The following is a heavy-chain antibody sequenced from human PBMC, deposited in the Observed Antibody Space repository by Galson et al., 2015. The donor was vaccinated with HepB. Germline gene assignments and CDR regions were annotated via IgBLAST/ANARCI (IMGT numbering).Heavy chain of an antibody. Sequence: SVKVSCKASGYTFTNYGVNWVRQAPGQGLEWMGWISADNGNTNYAQKVQGRVTMTTETSTSTAYMELRSLRSDDTAVYYCARRYYGSGRQGDYYYYGMDVWGQGTPVTVSS. CDR1: GYTFTNYG. CDR3: ARRYYGSGRQGDYYYYGMDV. V-gene: IGHV1-18*04. D-gene: IGHD3-10*01. CDR2: ISADNGNT. J-gene: IGHJ6*02.